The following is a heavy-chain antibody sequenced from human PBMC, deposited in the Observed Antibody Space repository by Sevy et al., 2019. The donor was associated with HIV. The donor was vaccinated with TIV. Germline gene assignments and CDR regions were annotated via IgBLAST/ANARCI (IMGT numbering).Heavy chain of an antibody. Sequence: GGSLRLSCRASGFTFSSYDMNWVRQAPGKGLEWVSKISSSGSYIYYADSVKGRFTISRENAKNSLNLQMNSLRAEDTAVYYCTRNGGAFDNGFDPWRQGTLVTV. D-gene: IGHD2-8*01. CDR2: ISSSGSYI. J-gene: IGHJ5*02. V-gene: IGHV3-48*03. CDR1: GFTFSSYD. CDR3: TRNGGAFDNGFDP.